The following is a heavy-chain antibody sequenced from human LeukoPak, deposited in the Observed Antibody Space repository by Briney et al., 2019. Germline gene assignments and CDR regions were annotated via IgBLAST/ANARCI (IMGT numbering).Heavy chain of an antibody. D-gene: IGHD3-3*01. CDR1: GITLSNYG. Sequence: GGSLRLSCAVSGITLSNYGMSWVRQAPGKGLEWVAGISDSGGSTNYADSVKGRFTISRDNAKNSLYLQMNSLRAEDTAVYYCARQTGVVIIEGPLDYWGQGTLVTVSS. CDR2: ISDSGGST. V-gene: IGHV3-23*01. CDR3: ARQTGVVIIEGPLDY. J-gene: IGHJ4*02.